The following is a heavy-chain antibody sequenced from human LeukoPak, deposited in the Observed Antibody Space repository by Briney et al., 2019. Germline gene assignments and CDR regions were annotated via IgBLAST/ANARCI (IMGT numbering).Heavy chain of an antibody. D-gene: IGHD1-7*01. CDR1: GGSISSYY. CDR2: IYYSGST. V-gene: IGHV4-59*01. J-gene: IGHJ5*02. CDR3: ARSNFKGRLDRNWFDP. Sequence: SETLSLTCTVSGGSISSYYWSWLRQPPGKGLEWIGYIYYSGSTNYNPSLKSRVTISVDTSKNQFSLKLSSVTAADTAVYYCARSNFKGRLDRNWFDPWGQGTLVTVSS.